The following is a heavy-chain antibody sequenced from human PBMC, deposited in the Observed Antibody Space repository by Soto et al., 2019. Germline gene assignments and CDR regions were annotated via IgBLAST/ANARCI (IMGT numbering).Heavy chain of an antibody. CDR1: GFSLSTSGMC. CDR2: IDWDDDK. Sequence: SGPTLVNPTQTLTLTCTFSGFSLSTSGMCVSWIRQPPGKALEWLALIDWDDDKYYSTSLKTRLTISKDTSKDQVVLTMTNMDPVDTATYYCARIQRGYSYGAFDYWGQGTLVTSPQ. V-gene: IGHV2-70*01. J-gene: IGHJ4*02. D-gene: IGHD5-18*01. CDR3: ARIQRGYSYGAFDY.